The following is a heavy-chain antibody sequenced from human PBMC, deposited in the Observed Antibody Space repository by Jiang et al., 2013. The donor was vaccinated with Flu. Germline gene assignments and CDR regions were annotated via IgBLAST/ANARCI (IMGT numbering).Heavy chain of an antibody. CDR2: SITVGDT. J-gene: IGHJ6*02. CDR1: WGAPSALTT. D-gene: IGHD3-10*01. CDR3: ARVDYYGSGRSPQGMDV. Sequence: PGLVKPSETLSLTCTVSWGAPSALTTGPGSGSPQGRDWSGLGISITVGDTKYNPSLQSRVTISVDTPKNQFSLKLSSVTAADTAVYYCARVDYYGSGRSPQGMDVWGLGT. V-gene: IGHV4-59*01.